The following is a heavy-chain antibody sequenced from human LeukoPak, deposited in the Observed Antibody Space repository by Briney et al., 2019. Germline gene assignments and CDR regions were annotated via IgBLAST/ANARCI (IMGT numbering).Heavy chain of an antibody. V-gene: IGHV3-49*03. Sequence: PGRSLNLSCPASGFTFGDYTITWIRQAPGKGREWVGFIRKKADGGTPEYAASVKGRFIISRDDSKSIAYLQMNSLKTDDTAVYYCTKDPPTRYWGQGTLVSVSS. CDR1: GFTFGDYT. D-gene: IGHD1-26*01. CDR2: IRKKADGGTP. J-gene: IGHJ4*02. CDR3: TKDPPTRY.